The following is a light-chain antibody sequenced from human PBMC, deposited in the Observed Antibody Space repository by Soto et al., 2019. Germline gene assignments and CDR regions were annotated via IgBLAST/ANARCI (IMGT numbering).Light chain of an antibody. CDR2: NVS. Sequence: QSVLTQPASVSGSPGQSITISCTGTSSDVGGYNSVSWYQHHPGKAPKLMIYNVSNRPSGVSNRFSGSKSGNTASLTISGLQAEDEADYYCSSYTSSSTYVFGTGTKLTAL. CDR3: SSYTSSSTYV. CDR1: SSDVGGYNS. V-gene: IGLV2-14*03. J-gene: IGLJ1*01.